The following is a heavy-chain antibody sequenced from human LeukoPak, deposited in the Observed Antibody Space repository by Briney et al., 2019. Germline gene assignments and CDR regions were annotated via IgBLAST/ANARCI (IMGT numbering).Heavy chain of an antibody. CDR2: IKQDGSEI. V-gene: IGHV3-7*04. J-gene: IGHJ3*02. CDR1: GFTFSDYW. D-gene: IGHD1-20*01. CDR3: ARDKAITGTGYDAFDI. Sequence: PGGSLRLSCAASGFTFSDYWMAWVRQAPGKGPEWVANIKQDGSEIYYVDSVKGRFTISRDNAKNSLYLQVNSLRAEDTAAYYCARDKAITGTGYDAFDIWGQGTMDTVSS.